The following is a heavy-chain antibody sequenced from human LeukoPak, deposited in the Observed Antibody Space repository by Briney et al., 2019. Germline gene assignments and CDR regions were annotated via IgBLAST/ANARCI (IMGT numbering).Heavy chain of an antibody. Sequence: GGSLRLSCAASGFTFSSYGMHWVRQAPGKGLEWVAFIRYDGSNKYYADSVKGRFTISRDNAKNSLFLQMNSLGAEDTAVYYCARDSDDSGWLDYYMDVWGKGTAVTISS. CDR1: GFTFSSYG. V-gene: IGHV3-30*02. D-gene: IGHD6-19*01. CDR3: ARDSDDSGWLDYYMDV. J-gene: IGHJ6*03. CDR2: IRYDGSNK.